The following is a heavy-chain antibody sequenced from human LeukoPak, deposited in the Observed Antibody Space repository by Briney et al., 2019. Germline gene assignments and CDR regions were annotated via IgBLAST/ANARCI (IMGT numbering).Heavy chain of an antibody. J-gene: IGHJ5*02. V-gene: IGHV4-61*01. CDR2: IYYRGTT. Sequence: SEILSLTCTVSGASVSSGSHYWNWIRQSPGRGLEWIGHIYYRGTTNYTPSLKSRVTISVDTSMNQFSLRLSSVTAADTAVYFCARSFYSSGWYTPLRWFDTWGQGTLVTVSS. CDR1: GASVSSGSHY. D-gene: IGHD6-19*01. CDR3: ARSFYSSGWYTPLRWFDT.